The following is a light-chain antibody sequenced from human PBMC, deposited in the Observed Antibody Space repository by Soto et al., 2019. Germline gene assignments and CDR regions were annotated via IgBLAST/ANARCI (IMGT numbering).Light chain of an antibody. J-gene: IGLJ1*01. CDR2: EVT. CDR1: SSDIGSYNL. CDR3: CSYAGSSSMDV. V-gene: IGLV2-23*02. Sequence: QSVRTQPASVSGSPGQSVTISCTGTSSDIGSYNLVSWYQQHPGRAPKLIIYEVTERPSGVSNRFSGSKSGNLASLTISGLQAEDEADYYSCSYAGSSSMDVFRAGTKVTDL.